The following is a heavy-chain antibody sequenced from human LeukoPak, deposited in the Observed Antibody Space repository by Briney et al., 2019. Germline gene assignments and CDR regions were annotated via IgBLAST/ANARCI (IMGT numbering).Heavy chain of an antibody. D-gene: IGHD1-1*01. V-gene: IGHV3-9*01. Sequence: GRSLRLSCAASGFTFDDYAMHWVRQAPGKGLEWVSGISWNSGSIGYADSVKGRFTISRDNAKNSLYLQMNSLRAEDTALYYCAKAYNWNDMWDFDYWGQGTLVTVSS. CDR3: AKAYNWNDMWDFDY. CDR1: GFTFDDYA. CDR2: ISWNSGSI. J-gene: IGHJ4*02.